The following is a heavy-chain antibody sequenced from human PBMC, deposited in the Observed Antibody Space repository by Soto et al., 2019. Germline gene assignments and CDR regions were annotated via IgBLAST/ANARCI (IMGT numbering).Heavy chain of an antibody. V-gene: IGHV1-8*01. CDR2: MNPNSGNT. CDR1: GYTFTSYD. Sequence: QVQLVQSGAEVKKPGASVKVSCKASGYTFTSYDINWVRQATGQGLEWMGWMNPNSGNTGYAQKFQGNVTMNRNTSLSTAYMELSSLRSEASAVYYCARDRSGYLDYWGQGTLVTVSS. D-gene: IGHD2-15*01. CDR3: ARDRSGYLDY. J-gene: IGHJ4*02.